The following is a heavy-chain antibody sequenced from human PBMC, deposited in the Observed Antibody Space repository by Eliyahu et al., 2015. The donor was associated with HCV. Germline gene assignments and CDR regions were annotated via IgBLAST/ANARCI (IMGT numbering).Heavy chain of an antibody. V-gene: IGHV4-31*03. Sequence: QVQLQESGPGLVKPSQTLSLTCTVSGGSISSGGYYWSWIRQHPGKGLEWIGYIYYSGSTYYNPSLKSRVTISVDTSKNQFSLKLSSVTAADTAVYYCARLKARLEGANRFDPWGQGTLVTVSS. CDR3: ARLKARLEGANRFDP. CDR1: GGSISSGGYY. J-gene: IGHJ5*02. D-gene: IGHD6-6*01. CDR2: IYYSGST.